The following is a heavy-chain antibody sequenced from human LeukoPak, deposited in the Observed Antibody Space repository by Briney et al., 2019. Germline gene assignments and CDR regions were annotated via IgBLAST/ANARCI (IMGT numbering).Heavy chain of an antibody. V-gene: IGHV3-23*01. D-gene: IGHD4-17*01. CDR2: ISGSGRNT. J-gene: IGHJ4*02. CDR3: ARGRGGDYVPSRFDY. CDR1: GFAFSGFA. Sequence: GGSLRLSCSASGFAFSGFAMGWVRQAPGKGLEWVSSISGSGRNTYYADSVEGRFTVSRDNSKSTLFLQMNSLRAEDTALYYCARGRGGDYVPSRFDYWGQGILVTVSS.